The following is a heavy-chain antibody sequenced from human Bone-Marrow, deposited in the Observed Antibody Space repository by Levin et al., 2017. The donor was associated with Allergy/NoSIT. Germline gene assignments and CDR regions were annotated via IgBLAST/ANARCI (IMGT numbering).Heavy chain of an antibody. CDR2: ITSSSTFI. CDR1: GFTFSSYS. V-gene: IGHV3-21*01. Sequence: PGGSLRLSCAASGFTFSSYSMNWVRQAPGKGLEWVSSITSSSTFISYADSVKGRFTISRDNAKNSLYLQMNSLRAEDTAVYYCARVWVGATTLGLDYWGQGTLVTVSS. J-gene: IGHJ4*01. CDR3: ARVWVGATTLGLDY. D-gene: IGHD1-26*01.